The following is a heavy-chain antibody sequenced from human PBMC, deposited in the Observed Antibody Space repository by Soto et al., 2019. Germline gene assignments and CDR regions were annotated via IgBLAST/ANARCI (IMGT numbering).Heavy chain of an antibody. V-gene: IGHV3-23*02. D-gene: IGHD1-26*01. CDR2: VSQSGAVI. J-gene: IGHJ4*02. CDR3: ARVGSGSNSDY. Sequence: GGSLRLSCAASGFTFRSYAMSWVRQAPGKGLEWVSSVSQSGAVIYYGDAVKGRFSVSRDNSQNTLYLQMSSLRAEDTAIYFCARVGSGSNSDYWGQGTLVTVSS. CDR1: GFTFRSYA.